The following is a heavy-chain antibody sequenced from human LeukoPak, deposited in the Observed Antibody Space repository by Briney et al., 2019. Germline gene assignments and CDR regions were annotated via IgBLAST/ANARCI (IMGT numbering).Heavy chain of an antibody. CDR1: GFTVSSNY. CDR2: IYRGGST. D-gene: IGHD5-24*01. J-gene: IGHJ4*02. Sequence: GGSLRLSCAASGFTVSSNYMSWVRQAPGKGLEWVSVIYRGGSTYYADSVKGRFTISRDNSKNTLYLQMNSLRAEDTAVYYCARESGDGYNPFDYWGQGTLVTVSS. V-gene: IGHV3-66*02. CDR3: ARESGDGYNPFDY.